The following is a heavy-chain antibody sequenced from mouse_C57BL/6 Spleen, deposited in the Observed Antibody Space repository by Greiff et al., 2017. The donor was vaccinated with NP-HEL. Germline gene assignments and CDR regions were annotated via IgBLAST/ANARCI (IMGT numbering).Heavy chain of an antibody. V-gene: IGHV1-80*01. CDR1: GYAFSSYW. Sequence: VQLQQSGAELVKPGASVKISCKASGYAFSSYWMNWVKQRPGKGLEWIGQIYPGDGDTNYNGKFKGKATLTAVKSSSTAYMQLSSLNTEDSAVYYCASRGTTVVKYFDVWGTGTTVTVSS. D-gene: IGHD1-1*01. CDR3: ASRGTTVVKYFDV. J-gene: IGHJ1*03. CDR2: IYPGDGDT.